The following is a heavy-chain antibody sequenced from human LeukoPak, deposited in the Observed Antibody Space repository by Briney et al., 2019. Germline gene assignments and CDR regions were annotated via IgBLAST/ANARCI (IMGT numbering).Heavy chain of an antibody. CDR2: IKQDGSEK. CDR3: ARGGYQLLWY. V-gene: IGHV3-7*04. J-gene: IGHJ4*02. D-gene: IGHD2-2*01. Sequence: GGSLRLSCAASGFTFSTYWMSWVCPAPGTGLEWVASIKQDGSEKSYVDSVKGRFTISRDNAKNSLYLQMNSLRAEDTAVYYCARGGYQLLWYWGQGTLVTVSS. CDR1: GFTFSTYW.